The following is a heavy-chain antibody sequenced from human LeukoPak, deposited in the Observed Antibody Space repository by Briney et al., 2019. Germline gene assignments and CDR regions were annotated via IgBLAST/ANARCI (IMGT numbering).Heavy chain of an antibody. D-gene: IGHD4-4*01. CDR3: ARVVYNTVTTSTTTHNDDY. V-gene: IGHV4-34*01. CDR1: GGSFSGYY. Sequence: SETLSLTCAVYGGSFSGYYWSWIRQPLGKGLEWIGEINHSGSTNYNPSLKSRVTISVDTSKNQFSLKLSSVTAADTAVYYCARVVYNTVTTSTTTHNDDYWGQGTLVTVSS. CDR2: INHSGST. J-gene: IGHJ4*02.